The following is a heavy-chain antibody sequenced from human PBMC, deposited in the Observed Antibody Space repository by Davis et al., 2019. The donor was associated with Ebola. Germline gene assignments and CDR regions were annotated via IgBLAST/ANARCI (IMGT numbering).Heavy chain of an antibody. J-gene: IGHJ4*02. CDR2: IYTGDSDT. D-gene: IGHD2-2*01. CDR3: ARQGTTSWDS. CDR1: GNSFTSHW. V-gene: IGHV5-51*01. Sequence: GESLKISCKDSGNSFTSHWIGWVRQMPGKGLEWMGIIYTGDSDTRYSPSFRGQVTISADKSMKTAFLQWSSLKASDSGMYYCARQGTTSWDSWGQGTLVTVSS.